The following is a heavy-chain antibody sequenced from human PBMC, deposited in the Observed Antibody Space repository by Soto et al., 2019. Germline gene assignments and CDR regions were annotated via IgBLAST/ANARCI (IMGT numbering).Heavy chain of an antibody. V-gene: IGHV1-18*01. CDR3: AREGQAPYYYYGMDV. CDR2: ISGYNGNT. CDR1: GYTFTNYG. Sequence: QVQVVQSGDEVKKPGASVKVSCKASGYTFTNYGFSWVRQAPGQGLEWMGWISGYNGNTKYAEKCQGRVTMPTDTSTSTANMERRSLRSDDTAVDYCAREGQAPYYYYGMDVWGQGTAVTVSS. J-gene: IGHJ6*02.